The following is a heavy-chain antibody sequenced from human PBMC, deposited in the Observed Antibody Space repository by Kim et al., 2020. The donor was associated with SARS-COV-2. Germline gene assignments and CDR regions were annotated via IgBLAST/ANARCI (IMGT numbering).Heavy chain of an antibody. CDR3: ARHYYDILTGYSDYFDY. D-gene: IGHD3-9*01. Sequence: SETLSLTCTVSGGSISSSSYYWGWIRQPPGKGLEWIGSIYYSGSTYYNPSLKSRVTISVDTSKNQFSLKLSSVTAADTAVYYCARHYYDILTGYSDYFDYWGQGTLVTVSS. J-gene: IGHJ4*02. CDR2: IYYSGST. V-gene: IGHV4-39*01. CDR1: GGSISSSSYY.